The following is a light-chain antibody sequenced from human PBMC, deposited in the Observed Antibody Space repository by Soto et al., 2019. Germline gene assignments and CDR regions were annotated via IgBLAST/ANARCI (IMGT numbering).Light chain of an antibody. CDR2: DAS. Sequence: EIVMTQSPATLSVSPGGRCTLSCRASQSVSSNLAWYQQKPGQAPRLLIYDASNRATGIPARFSGSGSGTDFTLTISRLEPDDFAVYYCQQRADWPITFGQGTRLEI. V-gene: IGKV3-11*01. CDR1: QSVSSN. CDR3: QQRADWPIT. J-gene: IGKJ5*01.